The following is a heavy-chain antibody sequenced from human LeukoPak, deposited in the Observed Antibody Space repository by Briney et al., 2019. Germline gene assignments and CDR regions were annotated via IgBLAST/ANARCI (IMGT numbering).Heavy chain of an antibody. CDR1: GGSISSYY. Sequence: PSETLSLTCTVSGGSISSYYWSWIRQPPGKGLEWIGYIYYSGSTNYNPSLKSRVTISVDTSKNQFSLKLSSVTAADTAVYYCARRHIAVAGTMYNWFDPWGQGTLVTVSS. D-gene: IGHD6-19*01. V-gene: IGHV4-59*01. CDR2: IYYSGST. CDR3: ARRHIAVAGTMYNWFDP. J-gene: IGHJ5*02.